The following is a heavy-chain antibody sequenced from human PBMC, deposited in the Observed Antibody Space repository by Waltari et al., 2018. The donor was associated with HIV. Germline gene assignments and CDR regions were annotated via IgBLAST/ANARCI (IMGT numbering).Heavy chain of an antibody. CDR2: IWYDGSNK. CDR1: GFTFSSYG. CDR3: AREDYYEAWYFDL. Sequence: QVQLVESGGGVVQPGRSLRLSCAASGFTFSSYGMHWVGQAPGKGLEWVAVIWYDGSNKYYADSVKGRFTISRDNSKNTLYLQMNSLRAEDTAVYYCAREDYYEAWYFDLWGRGTLVTVSS. D-gene: IGHD3-22*01. V-gene: IGHV3-33*01. J-gene: IGHJ2*01.